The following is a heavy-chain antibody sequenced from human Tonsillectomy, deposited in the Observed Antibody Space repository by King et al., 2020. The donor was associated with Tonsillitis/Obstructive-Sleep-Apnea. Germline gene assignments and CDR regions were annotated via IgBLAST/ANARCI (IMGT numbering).Heavy chain of an antibody. J-gene: IGHJ3*01. CDR1: GFIFSDYY. D-gene: IGHD6-6*01. CDR3: ARALGGSSSGSGQDAFDL. V-gene: IGHV3-11*05. Sequence: VQLVESGGDLVKPGGSLRLSCAASGFIFSDYYMNWIRQAPGKGLEWVSYISSSRIYTNYADSVKGRFTISRDNADKSLYLQMNSLRADDTAVYYCARALGGSSSGSGQDAFDLWGQRTLVTVSS. CDR2: ISSSRIYT.